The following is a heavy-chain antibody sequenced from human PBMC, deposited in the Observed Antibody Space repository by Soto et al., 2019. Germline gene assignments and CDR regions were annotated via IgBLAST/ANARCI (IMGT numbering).Heavy chain of an antibody. J-gene: IGHJ6*02. CDR1: GFTFSSYG. V-gene: IGHV3-30*18. CDR2: ISYDGSNK. Sequence: PGGSLRLSCAASGFTFSSYGMHWVRQAPGKGLEWVAVISYDGSNKYYADSVKGRFTISRDNSKNTLYLQMNSLRAEDTAVYYCAKGQVDSSSWYVDYYYGMDVWGQGTTVTVSS. D-gene: IGHD6-13*01. CDR3: AKGQVDSSSWYVDYYYGMDV.